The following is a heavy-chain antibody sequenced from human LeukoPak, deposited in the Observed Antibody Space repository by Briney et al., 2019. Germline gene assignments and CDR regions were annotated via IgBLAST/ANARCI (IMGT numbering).Heavy chain of an antibody. CDR3: AREEVGWFGELQLDY. J-gene: IGHJ4*02. CDR2: IYHSGST. D-gene: IGHD3-10*01. CDR1: GGSISSYY. Sequence: SETLSLTCTVSGGSISSYYWSWIRQPPGKGLEWIGYIYHSGSTYYNPSLKSRVAISVDRSKNQFSLKLSPVTAADTAVYYCAREEVGWFGELQLDYWGQGTLVTVSS. V-gene: IGHV4-59*12.